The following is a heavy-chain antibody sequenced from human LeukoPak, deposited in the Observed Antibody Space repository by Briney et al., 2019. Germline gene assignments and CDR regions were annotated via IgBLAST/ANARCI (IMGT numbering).Heavy chain of an antibody. J-gene: IGHJ4*02. CDR3: ARRRDGYNYVGTDY. V-gene: IGHV5-51*01. CDR2: IYPGDSDT. CDR1: GYNFTNYW. Sequence: GESLKISCKGSGYNFTNYWIGWVRQMPGKGLEWMGIIYPGDSDTKYSPFFQGHVTISADKSISTAYLQWSSLKASDTAMYYCARRRDGYNYVGTDYWGQGTLVTVSS. D-gene: IGHD5-24*01.